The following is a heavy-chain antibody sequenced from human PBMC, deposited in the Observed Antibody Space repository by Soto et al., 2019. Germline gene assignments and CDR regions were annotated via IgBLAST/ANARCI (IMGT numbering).Heavy chain of an antibody. J-gene: IGHJ4*02. D-gene: IGHD5-12*01. CDR3: ATLQSKWLQSPFDY. CDR1: GFTFSTYA. CDR2: LTDSGGST. Sequence: PGGSLRLSCAASGFTFSTYAMSWVCQAPGKGLEWVSALTDSGGSTYYADSVKGRFPISRDNSKNTLYLQMNSLRAEDTAVYYCATLQSKWLQSPFDYWGQGTPVTVSS. V-gene: IGHV3-23*01.